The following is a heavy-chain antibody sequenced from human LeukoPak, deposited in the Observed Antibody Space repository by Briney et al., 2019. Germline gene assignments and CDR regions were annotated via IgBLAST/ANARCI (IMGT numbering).Heavy chain of an antibody. D-gene: IGHD4-17*01. CDR1: GFTFDDYA. CDR3: AKRRYGDDNWFDP. V-gene: IGHV3-30*18. CDR2: ISYDGSNK. J-gene: IGHJ5*02. Sequence: GRSLRLSCAASGFTFDDYAMHWVRQAPGKGLEWVAVISYDGSNKYYADSVKGRFTISRDNSKNTLYLQMNSLRAEDTAVYYCAKRRYGDDNWFDPWGQGTLVTVSS.